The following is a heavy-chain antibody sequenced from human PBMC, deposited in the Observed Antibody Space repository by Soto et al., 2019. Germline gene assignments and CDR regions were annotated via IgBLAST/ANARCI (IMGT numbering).Heavy chain of an antibody. V-gene: IGHV3-7*03. D-gene: IGHD6-13*01. CDR3: ARDRLAAAGTYYYYYYGMDV. Sequence: PGGSLRLSCAAPGFTFSSYWMSWVRQAPGKGLEWVTNIKKDGSEKYYLDSVKGRFTISRDNSKNTLYLQMNSLRAEDTAVYYCARDRLAAAGTYYYYYYGMDVWGQGTTVTVSS. CDR2: IKKDGSEK. CDR1: GFTFSSYW. J-gene: IGHJ6*02.